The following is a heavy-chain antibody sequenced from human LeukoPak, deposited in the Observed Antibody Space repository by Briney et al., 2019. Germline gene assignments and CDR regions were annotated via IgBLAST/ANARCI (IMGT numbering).Heavy chain of an antibody. CDR3: AKEGYSSSSLDY. V-gene: IGHV3-23*01. CDR2: IGGSGGST. D-gene: IGHD6-6*01. Sequence: GGSLRLSCAASGFTFSSYAMSWVRQAPGKGLEWVSAIGGSGGSTYYADSVKGRFTISRDNSKNTLYLRMNSLRAEDTAVYYCAKEGYSSSSLDYWGQGTLVTVSS. CDR1: GFTFSSYA. J-gene: IGHJ4*02.